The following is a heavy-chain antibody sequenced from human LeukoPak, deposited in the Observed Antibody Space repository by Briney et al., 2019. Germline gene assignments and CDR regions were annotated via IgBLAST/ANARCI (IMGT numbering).Heavy chain of an antibody. D-gene: IGHD1-1*01. V-gene: IGHV3-23*01. CDR2: IDGSGRYT. CDR3: TTYGTTGGNRFDP. CDR1: GFTFSSYA. J-gene: IGHJ5*02. Sequence: GSLRLSCAAPGFTFSSYAMSRVRQAPGGGLEWVSAIDGSGRYTYYTDSVKGRFTISRDNYKSTLYLQLNSLRIEDTAVYYCTTYGTTGGNRFDPWGQGTLVTVFS.